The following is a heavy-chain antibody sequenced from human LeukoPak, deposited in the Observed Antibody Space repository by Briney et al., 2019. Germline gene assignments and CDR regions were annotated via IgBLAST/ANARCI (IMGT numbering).Heavy chain of an antibody. Sequence: PGGSLRLSCAASGFTFSSYGMHWVRQAPGKGLEWVAVIWYDGSNKYYADSVKGRFTISRDNSKNTLYLQMNSLRAEDTAVYYCARDCSSTSCYTLDYWGRGTLVTVSS. CDR2: IWYDGSNK. CDR3: ARDCSSTSCYTLDY. D-gene: IGHD2-2*02. J-gene: IGHJ4*02. CDR1: GFTFSSYG. V-gene: IGHV3-33*01.